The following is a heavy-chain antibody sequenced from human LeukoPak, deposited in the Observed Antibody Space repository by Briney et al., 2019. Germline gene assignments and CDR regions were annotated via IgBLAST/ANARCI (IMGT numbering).Heavy chain of an antibody. J-gene: IGHJ4*02. Sequence: ASVKVSCKASGYTFTTYYMHWVRQAPGQGLEWVGIINPRGGSTTYAQKLQGRVTMTRDTSTSTVYMELSSLKSDDTAVYYCARGGGPGNYPFDFWGQGTLFTASS. CDR3: ARGGGPGNYPFDF. V-gene: IGHV1-46*04. CDR1: GYTFTTYY. D-gene: IGHD1-7*01. CDR2: INPRGGST.